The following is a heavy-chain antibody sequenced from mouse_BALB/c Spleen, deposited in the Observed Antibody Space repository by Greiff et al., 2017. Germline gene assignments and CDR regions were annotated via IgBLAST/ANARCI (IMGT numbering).Heavy chain of an antibody. D-gene: IGHD1-1*01. CDR1: GYTFSSYD. CDR3: ARTSVVDWYFDV. Sequence: VQLQESGPELVKPGALVKISCKASGYTFSSYDINWVKQRPGQGLEWIGWIYPGDGSTKYNEKFTGKATLTAAQSSSTAYMQLSSLTSENSAVYFCARTSVVDWYFDVWGAGTTVTVSS. V-gene: IGHV1S56*01. J-gene: IGHJ1*01. CDR2: IYPGDGST.